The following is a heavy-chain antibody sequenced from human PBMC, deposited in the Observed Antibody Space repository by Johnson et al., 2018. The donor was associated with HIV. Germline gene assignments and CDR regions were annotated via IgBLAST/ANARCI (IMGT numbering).Heavy chain of an antibody. V-gene: IGHV3-64*01. D-gene: IGHD1-26*01. CDR1: GFTFSSWP. J-gene: IGHJ3*02. Sequence: EQLVESGGGVVQRGGSLRLSCVASGFTFSSWPMHWVRQAPGKGLEYVSRITGSGDTYYVNSVKGRFTISRDNSKSTLYLQMDSLRAEDTAVYFCARDVDTGGDTGALDIWGQGTMVTVSS. CDR2: ITGSGDT. CDR3: ARDVDTGGDTGALDI.